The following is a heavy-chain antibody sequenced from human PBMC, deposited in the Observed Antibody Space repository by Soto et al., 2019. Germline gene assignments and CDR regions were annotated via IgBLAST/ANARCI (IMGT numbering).Heavy chain of an antibody. CDR3: ATERDLTPPPSSYWYFDL. J-gene: IGHJ2*01. CDR1: GFTVRDQY. D-gene: IGHD1-1*01. CDR2: TRNKANSYTT. Sequence: GGSLRLSCAASGFTVRDQYMDWVRQAPGKGLEWVGRTRNKANSYTTEYAASVNGRFTISRDDSKNSLYLQMNSLKTEDTAVYYCATERDLTPPPSSYWYFDLWGRGTLVTVSS. V-gene: IGHV3-72*01.